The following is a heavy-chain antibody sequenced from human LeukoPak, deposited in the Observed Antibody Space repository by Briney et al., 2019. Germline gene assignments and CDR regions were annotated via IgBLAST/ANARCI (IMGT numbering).Heavy chain of an antibody. J-gene: IGHJ4*02. CDR1: GFTFSSYG. CDR2: IWSDGTNK. Sequence: PGGSLRLSREASGFTFSSYGMHWVRQAPGKGLEWGAVIWSDGTNKYYADSVKGRFTISRDNSKNTLYLQMNSLRAEDTAAYYCAKIWGPYGGNSAPVRAPPDYWGQGTLVTVSS. CDR3: AKIWGPYGGNSAPVRAPPDY. V-gene: IGHV3-30*02. D-gene: IGHD4-23*01.